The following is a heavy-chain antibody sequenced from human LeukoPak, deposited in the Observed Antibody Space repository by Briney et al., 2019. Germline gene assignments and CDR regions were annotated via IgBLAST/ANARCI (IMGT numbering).Heavy chain of an antibody. CDR1: GFTFSTYA. CDR3: AKEAGDWPHNWFDP. J-gene: IGHJ5*02. CDR2: ISGSGANT. D-gene: IGHD2-21*02. V-gene: IGHV3-23*01. Sequence: GGSLRLSCAASGFTFSTYAMSWVRQTPGKGLEWVSAISGSGANTYYADSVKGRFTISRDNSKNTLYLQMNSLRAEDTAFYYCAKEAGDWPHNWFDPWGQGTLVTVSS.